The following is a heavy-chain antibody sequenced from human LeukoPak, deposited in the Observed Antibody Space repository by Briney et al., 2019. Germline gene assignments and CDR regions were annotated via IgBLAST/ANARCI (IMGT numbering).Heavy chain of an antibody. V-gene: IGHV6-1*01. D-gene: IGHD3-22*01. CDR3: ARVVLPPKKTDYYDSSGYYYFDY. CDR2: TYYRSKWYN. Sequence: SQTLSLTCAISGDSVSSNSAAWNWIRQSPSGGLEWLGRTYYRSKWYNDYAVSVKSRITINPDTSKNQFSLQLNSVTPEDTAVYYCARVVLPPKKTDYYDSSGYYYFDYWGQGTLVTVSS. J-gene: IGHJ4*02. CDR1: GDSVSSNSAA.